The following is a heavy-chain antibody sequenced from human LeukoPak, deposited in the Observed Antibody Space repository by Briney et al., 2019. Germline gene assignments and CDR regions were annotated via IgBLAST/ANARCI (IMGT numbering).Heavy chain of an antibody. D-gene: IGHD2-21*02. V-gene: IGHV3-23*01. CDR3: ARVTFGFSNY. J-gene: IGHJ4*02. CDR2: ISSSGAGT. Sequence: PGGSLRLSCAASGFTFSSDVMRWVRQAPGEGLEWVSSISSSGAGTFYADSVKGRFTISRDNSKTTVDLQMNSLRAEDTAVYSCARVTFGFSNYWGQGTLVTVSS. CDR1: GFTFSSDV.